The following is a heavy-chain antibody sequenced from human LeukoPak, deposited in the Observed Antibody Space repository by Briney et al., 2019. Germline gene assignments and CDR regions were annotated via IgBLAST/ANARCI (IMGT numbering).Heavy chain of an antibody. J-gene: IGHJ6*02. CDR1: GFTFSSYE. CDR2: ISSSGSTI. V-gene: IGHV3-48*03. D-gene: IGHD2-15*01. CDR3: ARDLGPYRSGGSCYSGGGWGMYYYYGMDV. Sequence: PGGSLRLSCAASGFTFSSYEMNWVRQAPGKGLEWVSYISSSGSTIYYADSVKGRFTISRDNAKNSLYLQMNSLRAEDTAVYYCARDLGPYRSGGSCYSGGGWGMYYYYGMDVWGQGATVTVSS.